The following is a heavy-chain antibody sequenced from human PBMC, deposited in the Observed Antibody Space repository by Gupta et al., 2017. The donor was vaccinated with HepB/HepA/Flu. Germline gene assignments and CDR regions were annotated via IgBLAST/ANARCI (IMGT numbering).Heavy chain of an antibody. Sequence: QVQLVQSGAAVKKPGASVRVSCKASGYIFSLYDINWVRQATGQGLELLGWINPGSGKTGYGQKFQCRVTGTTNNSMDTAYLEKNSLTADDTAVYARARGDFGSGTYQVDYWGQGTRVTVSS. CDR2: INPGSGKT. J-gene: IGHJ4*02. CDR1: GYIFSLYD. V-gene: IGHV1-8*01. CDR3: ARGDFGSGTYQVDY. D-gene: IGHD3-10*01.